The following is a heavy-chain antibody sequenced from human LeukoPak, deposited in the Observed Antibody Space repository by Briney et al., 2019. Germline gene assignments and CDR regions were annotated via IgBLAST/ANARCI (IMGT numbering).Heavy chain of an antibody. D-gene: IGHD3-22*01. CDR1: GYSISSGYY. V-gene: IGHV4-38-2*02. Sequence: PSGTLSLTCTVSGYSISSGYYWGWIRQPPGKGLEWIGSIYHSGSTYYNPSLKSRVTISVDTSKNQFSLKLSSVTAADTAVYYCARGGDSSGLDYWGQGTLVTVSS. J-gene: IGHJ4*02. CDR2: IYHSGST. CDR3: ARGGDSSGLDY.